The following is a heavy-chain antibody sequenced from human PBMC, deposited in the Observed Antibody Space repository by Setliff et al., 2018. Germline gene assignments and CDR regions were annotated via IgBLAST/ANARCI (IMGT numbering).Heavy chain of an antibody. CDR1: GYTFTGYY. V-gene: IGHV1-2*02. J-gene: IGHJ4*02. Sequence: ASVKVSCKASGYTFTGYYMHWVRQAPGQGLEWMGWINPNSGGTNYAQKFQGRVTMTRDTSISTVYMELSSLRSDDTAMYYCATDHDIVGFGYWGRGTLVTVSS. CDR2: INPNSGGT. D-gene: IGHD1-26*01. CDR3: ATDHDIVGFGY.